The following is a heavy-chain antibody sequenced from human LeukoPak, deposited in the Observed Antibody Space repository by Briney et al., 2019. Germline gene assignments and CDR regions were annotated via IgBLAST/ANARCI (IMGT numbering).Heavy chain of an antibody. Sequence: PGGSLRLSCAASGFTFDDYGMSWVRQAPGKGLEWVSGINWNGGSTGYADSVKGRFTISRDNAKNSLYLQMNSLRAEDTALYYCARVYSGYDYGPEGRNYYYYYMDVWGKGTTVTVSS. CDR1: GFTFDDYG. J-gene: IGHJ6*03. V-gene: IGHV3-20*04. D-gene: IGHD5-12*01. CDR3: ARVYSGYDYGPEGRNYYYYYMDV. CDR2: INWNGGST.